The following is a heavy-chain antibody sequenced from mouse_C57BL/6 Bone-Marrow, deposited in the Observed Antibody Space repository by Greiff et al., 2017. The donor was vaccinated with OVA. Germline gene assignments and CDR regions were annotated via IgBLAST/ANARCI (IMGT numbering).Heavy chain of an antibody. CDR3: AREGVIYGSSAYWYFGV. J-gene: IGHJ1*03. D-gene: IGHD1-1*01. V-gene: IGHV5-16*01. CDR2: INYDGSST. Sequence: EVKLMESEGGLVQPGSSMKLSCTASGFTFSDYYMAWVRQVPEKGLEWVANINYDGSSTYYLDSLKSRFIISRDNAKNILYLQMSSLKSEDTATYYCAREGVIYGSSAYWYFGVWGTGTTVTVSS. CDR1: GFTFSDYY.